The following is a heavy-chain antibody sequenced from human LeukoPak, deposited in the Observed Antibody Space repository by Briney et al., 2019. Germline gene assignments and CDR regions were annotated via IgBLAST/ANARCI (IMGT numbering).Heavy chain of an antibody. CDR1: GYTSTSYD. Sequence: ASVKVSCKASGYTSTSYDINWVRQASGQGLEWMGWMNPNSGNTGYAQKFQGRVTMTRNTSISTAYMELSSLRSEDTAVYYCARDSGQAASGDYWGQGTLVTVSS. CDR2: MNPNSGNT. D-gene: IGHD6-19*01. J-gene: IGHJ4*02. V-gene: IGHV1-8*01. CDR3: ARDSGQAASGDY.